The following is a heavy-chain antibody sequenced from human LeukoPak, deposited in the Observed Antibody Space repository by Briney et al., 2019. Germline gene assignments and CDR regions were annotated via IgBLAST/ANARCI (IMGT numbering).Heavy chain of an antibody. CDR3: ARDYSSSWYSGLNY. D-gene: IGHD6-13*01. J-gene: IGHJ4*02. V-gene: IGHV3-74*01. CDR2: INSAGSST. CDR1: GFTFSNYW. Sequence: SGGSLRLSCAASGFTFSNYWMHWVRHAPGKGLVCVSRINSAGSSTSYADSVKGRFTISRDNAKNTLYLQMNSLRAEDTAVYYCARDYSSSWYSGLNYWGQGTQVTVSS.